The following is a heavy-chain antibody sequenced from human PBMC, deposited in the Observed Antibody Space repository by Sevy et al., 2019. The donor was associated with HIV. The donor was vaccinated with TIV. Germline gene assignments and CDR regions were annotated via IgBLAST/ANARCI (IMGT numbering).Heavy chain of an antibody. D-gene: IGHD3-22*01. CDR3: TTMEYYHNIIGSSSGDY. CDR2: FDPEDGDT. CDR1: GYTLTKLD. J-gene: IGHJ4*02. Sequence: ASVKVSCKVSGYTLTKLDMNWVRQAPGKGLEWMGGFDPEDGDTFYAQKFQGRVTMTEDTSTDTAYMELSSLRSEDTAVYCCTTMEYYHNIIGSSSGDYWGQGTLVTVSS. V-gene: IGHV1-24*01.